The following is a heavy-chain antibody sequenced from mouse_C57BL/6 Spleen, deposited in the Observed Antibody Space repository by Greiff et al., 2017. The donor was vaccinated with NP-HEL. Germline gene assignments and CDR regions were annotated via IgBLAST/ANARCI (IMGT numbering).Heavy chain of an antibody. CDR3: ARRNSNYPVFDY. Sequence: QVQLQQSGAELARPGASVKMSCKASGYTFTSYTMHWVNQRPGQGLEWIGYINPSSGYTKYNQKFKDKATLTADKSSSTANMQLRSLTSEDSEGDCCARRNSNYPVFDYWGQGTTLTVSS. CDR1: GYTFTSYT. J-gene: IGHJ2*01. V-gene: IGHV1-4*01. CDR2: INPSSGYT. D-gene: IGHD2-5*01.